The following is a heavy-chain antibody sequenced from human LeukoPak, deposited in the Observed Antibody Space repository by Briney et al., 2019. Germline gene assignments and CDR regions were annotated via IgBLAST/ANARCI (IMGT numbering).Heavy chain of an antibody. D-gene: IGHD7-27*01. J-gene: IGHJ6*02. CDR2: IYYSGST. CDR1: GGSISSYY. CDR3: ARLTGHYHYYGMDV. Sequence: PSETLSLTCTVSGGSISSYYWSWIRQPPGKGLEWIGYIYYSGSTNYNPSLKSRVTISVDTSKNQFSLKLSSVTAADTAVYYCARLTGHYHYYGMDVWGQGTTVTVS. V-gene: IGHV4-59*01.